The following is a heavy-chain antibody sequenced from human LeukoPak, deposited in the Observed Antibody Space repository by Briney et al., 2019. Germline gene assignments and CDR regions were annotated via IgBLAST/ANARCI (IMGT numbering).Heavy chain of an antibody. Sequence: ASVKVSCKASGGTFSSYAISWVRQAPGQGLEWMGGIIPIFGTANYAQKFQGRVTITADESTSTAYMELSSLRSEDTAVYYCARGYLGGDYDWFDPWGQGTLVTVSS. CDR3: ARGYLGGDYDWFDP. CDR2: IIPIFGTA. J-gene: IGHJ5*02. V-gene: IGHV1-69*13. CDR1: GGTFSSYA. D-gene: IGHD4-17*01.